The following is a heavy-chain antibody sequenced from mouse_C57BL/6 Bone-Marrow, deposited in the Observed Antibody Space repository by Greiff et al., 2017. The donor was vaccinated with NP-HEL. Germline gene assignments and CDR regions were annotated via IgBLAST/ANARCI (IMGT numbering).Heavy chain of an antibody. Sequence: VKLVESGAELARPGASVKLSCKASGYTFTSYGISWVKQRTGQGLEWIGEIYPRSGNTYYNEKFKGKATLTADKSSSTAYMELRSLTSEDSAVYFCARSKGWYFDVWGTGTTVTVSS. J-gene: IGHJ1*03. CDR1: GYTFTSYG. CDR2: IYPRSGNT. V-gene: IGHV1-81*01. CDR3: ARSKGWYFDV.